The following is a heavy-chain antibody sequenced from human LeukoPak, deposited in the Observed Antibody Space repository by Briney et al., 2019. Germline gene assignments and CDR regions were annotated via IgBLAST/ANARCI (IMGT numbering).Heavy chain of an antibody. CDR3: AKDGQYYYDRSGYYLDY. CDR2: ISYDGSNK. J-gene: IGHJ4*02. V-gene: IGHV3-30*18. CDR1: GFTFSSYG. Sequence: GGSLRLSCAASGFTFSSYGMHWVRQAPGKGLEWVAVISYDGSNKYYADSVKGRFTISRDNSKNTLYLQMNSLRAEDTAVYYCAKDGQYYYDRSGYYLDYWGQGTLVTVSS. D-gene: IGHD3-22*01.